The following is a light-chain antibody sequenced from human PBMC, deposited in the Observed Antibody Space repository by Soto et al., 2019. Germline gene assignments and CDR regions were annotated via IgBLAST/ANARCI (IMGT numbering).Light chain of an antibody. CDR2: KAS. V-gene: IGKV1-5*03. J-gene: IGKJ1*01. CDR1: QSISSW. Sequence: DIQMTQSPSTLSASVGDRVTITCRASQSISSWLAWYQPKPGKAPKLLIYKASSLESGVPSRFSGSGSGTEFTLTISSLQPDDFATYYCQQYNSYSWTFGHGTKVEIK. CDR3: QQYNSYSWT.